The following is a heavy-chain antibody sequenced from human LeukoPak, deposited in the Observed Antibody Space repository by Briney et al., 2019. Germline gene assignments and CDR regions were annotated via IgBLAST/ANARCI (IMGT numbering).Heavy chain of an antibody. Sequence: GASVKVSRKASGYTFSGYYVHWVRQAPGQGLEWMGWINPNSGGTNYAQKFQGRVTMTRDTSISTAYMELRRLGSDDTAVYYCARGFAEEGTTTGAFDIWGHGTMVTVSS. V-gene: IGHV1-2*02. J-gene: IGHJ3*02. CDR2: INPNSGGT. D-gene: IGHD1-7*01. CDR3: ARGFAEEGTTTGAFDI. CDR1: GYTFSGYY.